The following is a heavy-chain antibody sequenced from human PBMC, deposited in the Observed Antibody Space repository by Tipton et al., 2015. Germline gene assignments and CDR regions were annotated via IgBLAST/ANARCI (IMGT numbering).Heavy chain of an antibody. Sequence: QLVQSGAEVKKPGESVKISCKGSGYTFTTHWIGWVRQMPGKGLEWMGIIYPRDSDTRYNPSFQGQVTISADKSISTAYLHWSSLKASDTAMYYCARHVSFYYDTHGSDALDIWAQGTMVTVSS. D-gene: IGHD3-22*01. CDR2: IYPRDSDT. V-gene: IGHV5-51*01. J-gene: IGHJ3*02. CDR1: GYTFTTHW. CDR3: ARHVSFYYDTHGSDALDI.